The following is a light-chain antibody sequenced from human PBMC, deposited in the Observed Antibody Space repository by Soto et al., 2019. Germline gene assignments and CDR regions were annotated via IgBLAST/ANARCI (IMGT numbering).Light chain of an antibody. CDR2: LNSDDNH. Sequence: QLVLTQSPSASASLGASVKLTCTLSSGHSSYAIAWHQQQPEKGPRYLMKLNSDDNHIRGDGIPDRFSGSSSGAERNLSISSLQSEDEADNYCQTWGTGIGVFGGGTQLTVL. V-gene: IGLV4-69*01. CDR3: QTWGTGIGV. CDR1: SGHSSYA. J-gene: IGLJ2*01.